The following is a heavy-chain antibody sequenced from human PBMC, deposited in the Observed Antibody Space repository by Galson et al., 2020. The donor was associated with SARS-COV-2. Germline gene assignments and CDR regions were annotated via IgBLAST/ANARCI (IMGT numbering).Heavy chain of an antibody. CDR2: ISSNGGST. V-gene: IGHV3-64*01. D-gene: IGHD2-2*01. CDR1: GFTFSSYA. CDR3: ARVYCSSTSCEDYYYYGMDV. J-gene: IGHJ6*02. Sequence: GGSLRLSCAASGFTFSSYAMHWVRQAPGKGLEYVSAISSNGGSTYYANSVKGRFTISRDNSKNTLYLQMGSLRAEDMAVYYCARVYCSSTSCEDYYYYGMDVWGQGTTVTVSS.